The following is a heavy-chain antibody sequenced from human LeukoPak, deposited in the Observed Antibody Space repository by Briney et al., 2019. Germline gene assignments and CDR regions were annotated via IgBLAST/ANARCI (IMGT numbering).Heavy chain of an antibody. V-gene: IGHV1-2*02. Sequence: ASVKVSCKASGGTFINYAFTWVRQAPGQGLEWMGWINPNSGGTNYEQKFQGRVTMTRDTSISTAYVELSRLRSDDTAVYYCARDMGDIVLMEYYYYMDVWGKGTTVTVSS. CDR2: INPNSGGT. CDR3: ARDMGDIVLMEYYYYMDV. J-gene: IGHJ6*03. CDR1: GGTFINYA. D-gene: IGHD2-8*01.